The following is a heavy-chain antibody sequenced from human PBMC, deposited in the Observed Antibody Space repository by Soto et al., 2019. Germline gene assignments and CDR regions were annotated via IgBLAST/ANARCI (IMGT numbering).Heavy chain of an antibody. CDR2: IYYSGTT. Sequence: SETLSLTCTVSGVSITSYYWNWIRQIPEKGLEWIGSIYYSGTTYYNASLKSRVTISVDRSKNQFSLKLSSVTAADTAVYYCARHFSVDYFDYWGQGALVTSPQ. J-gene: IGHJ4*02. V-gene: IGHV4-59*05. CDR3: ARHFSVDYFDY. CDR1: GVSITSYY.